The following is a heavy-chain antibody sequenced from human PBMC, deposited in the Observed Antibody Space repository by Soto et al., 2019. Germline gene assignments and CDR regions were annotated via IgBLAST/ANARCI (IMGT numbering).Heavy chain of an antibody. CDR3: VRAKFESTGWHQFDI. D-gene: IGHD7-27*01. Sequence: SETLSLTCTVSGGPISSYYWSWIRQPPGKGLEWIGYIYYSGSTNYNPSLKSRVTISVDTSKNQISLALTSVTAADTAVYYCVRAKFESTGWHQFDIWGQGTLVTVSS. V-gene: IGHV4-59*12. CDR1: GGPISSYY. CDR2: IYYSGST. J-gene: IGHJ4*02.